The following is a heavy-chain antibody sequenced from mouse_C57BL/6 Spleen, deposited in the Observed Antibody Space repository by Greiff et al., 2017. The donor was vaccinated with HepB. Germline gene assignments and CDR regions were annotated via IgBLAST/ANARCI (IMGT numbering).Heavy chain of an antibody. CDR3: TSTAQARAY. V-gene: IGHV1-15*01. J-gene: IGHJ3*01. Sequence: VQGVESGAELVRPGASVPLSCKASGYTFTDYEMHWVKQTPVHGLEWIGAIDPETGGTAYNQKFKGKAILTADKSSSTAYMELRSLTSEDSAVYYCTSTAQARAYWGQGTLVTVSA. CDR1: GYTFTDYE. D-gene: IGHD3-2*02. CDR2: IDPETGGT.